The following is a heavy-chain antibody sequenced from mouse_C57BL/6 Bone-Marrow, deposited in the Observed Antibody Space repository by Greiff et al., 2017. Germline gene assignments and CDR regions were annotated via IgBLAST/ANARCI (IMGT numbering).Heavy chain of an antibody. Sequence: EVKLVESGGGLVQPGGSLKLSCAASGFTFSDYYMYWVRQTPEKRLEWVAYISNGGGSTYYPDTVKGRFTISRDNAKNTLYLQMSRLKSEDTAMYYCARQHYGILPWGQGTLVTVSA. V-gene: IGHV5-12*01. CDR3: ARQHYGILP. CDR1: GFTFSDYY. J-gene: IGHJ3*01. D-gene: IGHD1-1*01. CDR2: ISNGGGST.